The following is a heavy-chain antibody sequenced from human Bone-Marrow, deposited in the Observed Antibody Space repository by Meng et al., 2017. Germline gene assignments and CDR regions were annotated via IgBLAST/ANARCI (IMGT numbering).Heavy chain of an antibody. V-gene: IGHV3-9*01. CDR3: AKGPYYYYYGMDV. CDR2: ISWNSGSI. CDR1: GFTFDDYA. J-gene: IGHJ6*02. Sequence: SLKLSCAASGFTFDDYAMHWVRQAPGKGLEWVSGISWNSGSIGYADSVKGRFTISRDKAKNSLYLQMNSLRAEDTALYYCAKGPYYYYYGMDVWGQGTTVTVPS.